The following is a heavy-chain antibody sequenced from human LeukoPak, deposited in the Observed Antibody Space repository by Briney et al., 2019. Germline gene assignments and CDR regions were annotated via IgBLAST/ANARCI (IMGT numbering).Heavy chain of an antibody. J-gene: IGHJ6*03. D-gene: IGHD3-22*01. Sequence: AASVKVSCKASGYTFTGYYIHWVRQAPGQGLEWMGRINPNSGDTNYAQKFQGRVTKTRDTSISAAYMELSSLRSDDTAVYYCARDPPPHSSSYWGSYSYYYIDVWGKGTTVTVSS. CDR2: INPNSGDT. CDR1: GYTFTGYY. CDR3: ARDPPPHSSSYWGSYSYYYIDV. V-gene: IGHV1-2*06.